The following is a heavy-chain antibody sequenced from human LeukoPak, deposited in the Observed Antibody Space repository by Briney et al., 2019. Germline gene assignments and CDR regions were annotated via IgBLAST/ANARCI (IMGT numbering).Heavy chain of an antibody. D-gene: IGHD3-22*01. CDR2: IHTSGST. CDR3: ARDRYYYDTGGYSLFDY. V-gene: IGHV4-4*07. CDR1: GYSISSGYY. Sequence: SETLSLTCTVSGYSISSGYYWSWIRQPAGKGLEWIGRIHTSGSTNYNPSLKSRVTMSVDTSKNQFSLKLSSVTAADTAVYYCARDRYYYDTGGYSLFDYWGQGTLVTVSS. J-gene: IGHJ4*02.